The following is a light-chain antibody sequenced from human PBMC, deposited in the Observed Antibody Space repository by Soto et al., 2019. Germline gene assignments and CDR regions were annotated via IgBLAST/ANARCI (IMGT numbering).Light chain of an antibody. V-gene: IGKV2D-29*02. CDR3: MQSTQLPPT. CDR2: EVS. Sequence: DVVMTQTPLSLSVAPGQPASISCKSSQSLLHITGETFLSWYLQKPGQSPQLLIYEVSTRVSGVPDRCSGSGSGTDFTLEISRVETDDVGIYYCMQSTQLPPTFGQGTRLG. CDR1: QSLLHITGETF. J-gene: IGKJ5*01.